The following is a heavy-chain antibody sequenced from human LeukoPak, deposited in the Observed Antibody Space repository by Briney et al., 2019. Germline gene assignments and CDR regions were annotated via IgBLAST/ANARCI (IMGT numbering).Heavy chain of an antibody. CDR1: GFTFSSYA. Sequence: GGSLRLSCAASGFTFSSYAMHWVRLAPGKGLEWVAVISYVGSNKYYADSVKGRFTISRDNSKNTLYLQMNSLRAEDTAVYYCARGPKSKDETKGGGSYIFDYWGQGTLVTVSS. D-gene: IGHD1-26*01. CDR2: ISYVGSNK. V-gene: IGHV3-30*04. J-gene: IGHJ4*02. CDR3: ARGPKSKDETKGGGSYIFDY.